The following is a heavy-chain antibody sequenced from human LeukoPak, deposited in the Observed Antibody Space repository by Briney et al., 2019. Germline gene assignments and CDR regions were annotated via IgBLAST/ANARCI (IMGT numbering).Heavy chain of an antibody. CDR2: ISGSGGST. V-gene: IGHV3-23*01. CDR3: AKDLDSSWYSEDAFDI. Sequence: PGGSLRLSCAASGFTFSSYAMSWVRQAPGKGLEWVSAISGSGGSTYYADSVKGRFTISRDNSKNTLYLQMNSLRAEDTAVYYCAKDLDSSWYSEDAFDIWGQGTMVTVSS. J-gene: IGHJ3*02. CDR1: GFTFSSYA. D-gene: IGHD6-13*01.